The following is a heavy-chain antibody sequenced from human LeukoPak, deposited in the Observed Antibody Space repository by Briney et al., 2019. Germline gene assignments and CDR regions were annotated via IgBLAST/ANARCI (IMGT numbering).Heavy chain of an antibody. Sequence: SETLSLTCTVSGGSISSSSYYCGWIRQPPGKGLEWIGSIYYSGSTYYNPSLKSRVTISVDTSKNQFSLKLSSVTAADTAVYYCARLTDCSSTSCYYYYYGMDVWGQGTTVTVSS. CDR1: GGSISSSSYY. J-gene: IGHJ6*02. V-gene: IGHV4-39*01. D-gene: IGHD2-2*01. CDR2: IYYSGST. CDR3: ARLTDCSSTSCYYYYYGMDV.